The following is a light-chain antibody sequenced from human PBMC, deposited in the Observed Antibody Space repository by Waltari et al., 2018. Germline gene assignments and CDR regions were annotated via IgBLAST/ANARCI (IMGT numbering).Light chain of an antibody. CDR3: TSYISTTSVISVI. J-gene: IGLJ2*01. Sequence: QSALTQPASVSGSPGQSITISCTGTSSDVGGYDYVSWYQLHPGKAPKRLIYEVSNRPSCVSDRFSGSKSGNTASLTISGLQADDEGDYYCTSYISTTSVISVIFGGGTKLTVL. V-gene: IGLV2-14*01. CDR2: EVS. CDR1: SSDVGGYDY.